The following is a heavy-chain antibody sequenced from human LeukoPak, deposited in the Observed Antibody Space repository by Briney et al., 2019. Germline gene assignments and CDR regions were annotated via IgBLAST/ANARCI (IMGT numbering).Heavy chain of an antibody. V-gene: IGHV3-21*01. J-gene: IGHJ4*02. CDR3: ARVQLGRYFDG. CDR2: ISYSSTHI. Sequence: GGSLRLSCAASGFTFDDYAMHWVRQAPGKGLEWVSSISYSSTHIYYAESLKGRFTISRDNTKNSLYLHMNSLRADDTAVYYCARVQLGRYFDGWGQGTLVTVSS. CDR1: GFTFDDYA. D-gene: IGHD3-10*01.